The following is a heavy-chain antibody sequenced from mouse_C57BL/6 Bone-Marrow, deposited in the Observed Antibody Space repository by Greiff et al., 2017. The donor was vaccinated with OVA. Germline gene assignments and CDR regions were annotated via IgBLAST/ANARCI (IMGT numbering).Heavy chain of an antibody. D-gene: IGHD1-1*01. CDR3: ARYTTVEDFDY. CDR1: GYTFTDYY. J-gene: IGHJ2*01. V-gene: IGHV1-75*01. Sequence: QVQLQQSGPELVKPGASVKISCKASGYTFTDYYINWVKQRPGQGLEWIGWIFPGSGSTYYNEKFKGKATLTVDKSSSTAYMVLSSLTSEDSAVYFCARYTTVEDFDYWGQGTTLTVSS. CDR2: IFPGSGST.